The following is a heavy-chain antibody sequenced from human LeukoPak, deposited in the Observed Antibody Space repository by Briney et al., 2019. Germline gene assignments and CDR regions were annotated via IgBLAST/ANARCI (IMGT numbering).Heavy chain of an antibody. CDR2: ISNDGNKK. V-gene: IGHV3-30-3*01. CDR3: ARWRGEYYYDSRGYRGAIDY. D-gene: IGHD3-22*01. Sequence: PGGSLRLSCTASGFTFDNYALHWVRQTPAKGLEWVAVISNDGNKKFYTDSVKGRFIISRDNPKNTLSLQMSSLRLEDAAVYYCARWRGEYYYDSRGYRGAIDYWGQGTLVTVSS. J-gene: IGHJ4*02. CDR1: GFTFDNYA.